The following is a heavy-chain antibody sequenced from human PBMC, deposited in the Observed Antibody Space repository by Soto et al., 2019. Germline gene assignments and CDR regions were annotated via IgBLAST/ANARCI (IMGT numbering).Heavy chain of an antibody. V-gene: IGHV4-30-4*01. Sequence: SETLSLTCTVSGGSISSGDYYWSWIRQPPGKGLEWIGYIYYSGSTYYNPSLKSRVTISVDTSKNQFSLKLSSVTAADTAVYYCARDSPYYYDSSGSWDYGMDVWGQGTTV. D-gene: IGHD3-22*01. CDR1: GGSISSGDYY. CDR2: IYYSGST. J-gene: IGHJ6*02. CDR3: ARDSPYYYDSSGSWDYGMDV.